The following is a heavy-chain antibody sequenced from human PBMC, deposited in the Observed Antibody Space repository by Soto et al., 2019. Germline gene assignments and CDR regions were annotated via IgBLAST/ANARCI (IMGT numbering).Heavy chain of an antibody. CDR2: ISYDGSNK. Sequence: QVQLVESGGGVVQPGRSLRLSCAASGFTFSSYAMHWVRPAPGKGLEWVAVISYDGSNKYYADSVKGRFTISRDNSKNTLYLQMNSLRAEDTAVYYCARDRYSSGWEGYFDYWGQGTLVTVSS. CDR3: ARDRYSSGWEGYFDY. V-gene: IGHV3-30-3*01. CDR1: GFTFSSYA. D-gene: IGHD6-19*01. J-gene: IGHJ4*02.